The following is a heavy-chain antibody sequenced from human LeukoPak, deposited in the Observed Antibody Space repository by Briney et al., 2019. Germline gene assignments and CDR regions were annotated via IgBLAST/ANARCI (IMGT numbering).Heavy chain of an antibody. J-gene: IGHJ4*02. CDR3: ARGSRPEVATILYDN. CDR2: IKEGGSEK. V-gene: IGHV3-7*01. CDR1: GFTFSTYW. Sequence: GGSLRLSCAASGFTFSTYWMGWVRQAPGKGLEWVANIKEGGSEKYYLDSVKGRFTISRDNAQNSLHLEMNSLRAEDTAVYYCARGSRPEVATILYDNWGQGILITVSP. D-gene: IGHD5-12*01.